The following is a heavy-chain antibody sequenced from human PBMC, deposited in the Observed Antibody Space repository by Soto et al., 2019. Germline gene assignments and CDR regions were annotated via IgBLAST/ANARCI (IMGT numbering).Heavy chain of an antibody. D-gene: IGHD3-10*01. CDR3: ARTYYYRSGTYFAWFDP. Sequence: LSLTCAVSGGSISSGGYSWSWIRQPPGKGLEWIGYIYHSGSTYYNPSLNSRVTISVDRSKNQFSLQLSSVTAADTAVYFCARTYYYRSGTYFAWFDPWGQGTLVTVSS. CDR1: GGSISSGGYS. CDR2: IYHSGST. V-gene: IGHV4-30-2*01. J-gene: IGHJ5*02.